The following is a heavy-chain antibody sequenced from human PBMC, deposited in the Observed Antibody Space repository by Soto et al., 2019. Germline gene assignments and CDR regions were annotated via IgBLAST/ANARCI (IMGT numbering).Heavy chain of an antibody. CDR3: ARDLLPNAMVRVVPPFDY. CDR2: ISAYNGNT. V-gene: IGHV1-18*04. Sequence: QVQLVQSGAEVKKPGASVKVSCKASGYTFTSYGISWVRQAPGQGLEWMGWISAYNGNTNYAQKLQGRVTMTTDTSTSTAYMELRSLRSDDTAVYYRARDLLPNAMVRVVPPFDYWGQGTLVTVSS. D-gene: IGHD3-10*01. J-gene: IGHJ4*02. CDR1: GYTFTSYG.